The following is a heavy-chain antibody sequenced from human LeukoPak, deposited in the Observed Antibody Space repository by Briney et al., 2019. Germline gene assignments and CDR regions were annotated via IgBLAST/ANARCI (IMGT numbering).Heavy chain of an antibody. Sequence: SVKVSCKASGGTFSSYAISWVRQAPGQGLEWMGGIIPIFGTANYAQKFQGRVTITADKSTSTAYMQLSSLRSEDTAVYYCARKIVALYAFDIWGQGTMVTVSS. CDR2: IIPIFGTA. D-gene: IGHD5-12*01. V-gene: IGHV1-69*06. CDR3: ARKIVALYAFDI. CDR1: GGTFSSYA. J-gene: IGHJ3*02.